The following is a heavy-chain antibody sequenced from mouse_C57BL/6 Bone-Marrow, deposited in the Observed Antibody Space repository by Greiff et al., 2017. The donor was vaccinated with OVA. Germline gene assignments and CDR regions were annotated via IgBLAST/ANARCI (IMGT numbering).Heavy chain of an antibody. Sequence: EVQLQQSGTVLARPGASVKMSCKTSGYTFTSYWMHWVKQRPGQGLEWIGAIYPGNSDTSYNQKFKGKAKLTAVTSASTAYMELSSLTNEDSAVYYCTRYHYGSSYHYWYFDVWGTGTTVTVSS. CDR1: GYTFTSYW. CDR3: TRYHYGSSYHYWYFDV. CDR2: IYPGNSDT. D-gene: IGHD1-1*01. J-gene: IGHJ1*03. V-gene: IGHV1-5*01.